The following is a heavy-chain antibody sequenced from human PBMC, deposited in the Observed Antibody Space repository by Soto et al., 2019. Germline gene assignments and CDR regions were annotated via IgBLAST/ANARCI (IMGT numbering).Heavy chain of an antibody. J-gene: IGHJ6*02. V-gene: IGHV3-33*01. CDR2: IWYDGSNK. CDR1: GFTFSSYG. CDR3: AREIYDGSGHYYYGMDV. Sequence: PGGPLRLSCAASGFTFSSYGMHWVRQAPGKGLEWVAVIWYDGSNKYYADSVKGRFTISRDNSKNTLYLQMNSLRAEDTAVYYCAREIYDGSGHYYYGMDVWGQGTTVTVSS. D-gene: IGHD3-3*01.